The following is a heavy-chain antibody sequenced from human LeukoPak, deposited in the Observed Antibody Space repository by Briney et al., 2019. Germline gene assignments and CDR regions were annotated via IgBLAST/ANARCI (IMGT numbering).Heavy chain of an antibody. CDR3: ARCRTPVPAANDY. CDR1: GYTFNNYG. Sequence: GASVRVSCKAYGYTFNNYGISWVRQAPGQELEWMGWISAYNGNTNYAQKLQGRVTMTTDTSTSTAYMELRSLRSDDTAVYYCARCRTPVPAANDYWGQGTLVTVSS. D-gene: IGHD2-2*01. CDR2: ISAYNGNT. J-gene: IGHJ4*02. V-gene: IGHV1-18*01.